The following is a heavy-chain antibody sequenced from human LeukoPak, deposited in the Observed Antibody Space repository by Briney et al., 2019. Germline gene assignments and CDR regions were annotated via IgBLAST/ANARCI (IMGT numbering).Heavy chain of an antibody. CDR3: ATCSSTSCDRTEGNYYYYYYMDV. Sequence: PGGSLRLSCAASGFTFSSYWMSWVRQAPGKGLEWVANIKQDGSEKYYVDSVKGRFTISRDNAKNSLYLQMNSLRAEDTAVYYCATCSSTSCDRTEGNYYYYYYMDVWGKGTTVTVSS. V-gene: IGHV3-7*03. D-gene: IGHD2-2*01. CDR1: GFTFSSYW. CDR2: IKQDGSEK. J-gene: IGHJ6*03.